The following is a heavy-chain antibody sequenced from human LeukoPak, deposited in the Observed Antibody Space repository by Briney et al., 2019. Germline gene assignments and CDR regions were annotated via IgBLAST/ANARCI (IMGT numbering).Heavy chain of an antibody. CDR1: GDTVSSNTAS. Sequence: SQTLSLTCAISGDTVSSNTASWNWVRQSPSRGLEWLGRTYFRSKWFHDYAVFVKSRITVNPDTSKNQFSLQLNSVTPEDTAVYYCTRDFDYWSQGTLVTVSS. J-gene: IGHJ4*02. V-gene: IGHV6-1*01. CDR2: TYFRSKWFH. CDR3: TRDFDY.